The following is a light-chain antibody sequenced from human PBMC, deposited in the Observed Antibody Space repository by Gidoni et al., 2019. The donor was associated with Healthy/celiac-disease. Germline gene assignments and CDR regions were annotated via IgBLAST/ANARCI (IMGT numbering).Light chain of an antibody. CDR2: GAS. CDR1: QSVSRN. J-gene: IGKJ2*03. Sequence: EIVMTQSPATLSVSPGERATLSCRASQSVSRNLDWYQQKPGQAPRLLIYGASTRATGIPARFSGSGAGTEFTLTISSLQSEDFAVYYCQQYNNWPPCCGQGTKLEIK. V-gene: IGKV3-15*01. CDR3: QQYNNWPPC.